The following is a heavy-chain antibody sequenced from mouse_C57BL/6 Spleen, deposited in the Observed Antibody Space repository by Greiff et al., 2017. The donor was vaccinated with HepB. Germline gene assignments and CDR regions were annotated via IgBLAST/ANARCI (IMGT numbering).Heavy chain of an antibody. J-gene: IGHJ2*01. CDR1: GYTFTDYN. CDR3: ARRITGSDY. Sequence: LMEPGASVKMSCKASGYTFTDYNMHWVKQSHGKSLEWIGYINPNNGGTSYNQKFKGKATLTVNKSSSTAYMELRSLTSEDSAVYYCARRITGSDYWGQGTTLTVSS. D-gene: IGHD1-3*01. V-gene: IGHV1-22*01. CDR2: INPNNGGT.